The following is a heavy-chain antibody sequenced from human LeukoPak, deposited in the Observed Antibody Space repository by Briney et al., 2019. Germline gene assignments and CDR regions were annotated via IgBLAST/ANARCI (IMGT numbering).Heavy chain of an antibody. CDR1: GYTFTSYD. CDR2: INPNSGGT. V-gene: IGHV1-2*02. Sequence: ASVKVSCKASGYTFTSYDINWVRQATGQGLEWMGSINPNSGGTKSAQKFQGRVTMTRDTSISTAYMELSRLTSDDTAVYYCARLGERAIGWFDPWGQGTLVTVSS. CDR3: ARLGERAIGWFDP. J-gene: IGHJ5*02. D-gene: IGHD3-10*01.